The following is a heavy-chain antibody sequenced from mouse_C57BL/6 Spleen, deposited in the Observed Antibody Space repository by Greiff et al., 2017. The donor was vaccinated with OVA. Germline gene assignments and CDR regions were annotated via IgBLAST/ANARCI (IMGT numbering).Heavy chain of an antibody. V-gene: IGHV1-64*01. CDR3: ARKKDYGSPDY. CDR1: GYTFTSYW. Sequence: QVQLKQPGAELVKPGASVKLSCKASGYTFTSYWMHWVKQRPGQGLEWIGMIHPNSGSTNYNEKFKSKATLTVDKSSSTAYMQLSSLTSEDSAVYYCARKKDYGSPDYWGQGTTLTVSS. CDR2: IHPNSGST. D-gene: IGHD1-1*01. J-gene: IGHJ2*01.